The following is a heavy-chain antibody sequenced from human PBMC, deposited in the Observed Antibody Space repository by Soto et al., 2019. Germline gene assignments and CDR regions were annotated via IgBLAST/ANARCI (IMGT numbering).Heavy chain of an antibody. CDR2: ISAYNGNT. Sequence: QVQLVQSGAEVKKPGASVKVSCKASGYTFTSYGISWVRQAPGQGLEWMGWISAYNGNTNYAQKLQGRVTMTTDTATSTDYMELRSLRSDDTAVYYCARELGDSSGWYVGWFDPWGQGTLVTVSS. CDR3: ARELGDSSGWYVGWFDP. CDR1: GYTFTSYG. D-gene: IGHD6-19*01. V-gene: IGHV1-18*01. J-gene: IGHJ5*02.